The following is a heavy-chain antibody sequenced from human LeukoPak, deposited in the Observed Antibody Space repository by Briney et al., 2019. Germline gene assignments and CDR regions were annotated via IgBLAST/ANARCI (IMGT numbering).Heavy chain of an antibody. D-gene: IGHD2-2*01. CDR3: AKDPFDIVVVPAAPRFDY. Sequence: GRSLRLSCVASGFTVSSNYMSWVRQAAGKGREWVSLIYSGDTTHHADSVKGRFTISRDNSNNTLYLQMNSLRAEDTAVYYCAKDPFDIVVVPAAPRFDYWGQGTLVTVSS. CDR1: GFTVSSNY. J-gene: IGHJ4*02. V-gene: IGHV3-53*05. CDR2: IYSGDTT.